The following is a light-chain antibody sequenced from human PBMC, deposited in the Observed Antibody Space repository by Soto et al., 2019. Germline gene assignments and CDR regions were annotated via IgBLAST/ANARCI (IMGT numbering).Light chain of an antibody. CDR2: GAT. CDR3: QQYSGSPRT. CDR1: QSVTSSY. J-gene: IGKJ1*01. V-gene: IGKV3-20*01. Sequence: EIVLTQSPGTLSLSPGERATLSCRASQSVTSSYLAWYQQKVGQTPRLLIYGATSRATGIPDRFSGSGSGTDFTLTIGRLEPEDFAVYYCQQYSGSPRTFGQGTKVEIK.